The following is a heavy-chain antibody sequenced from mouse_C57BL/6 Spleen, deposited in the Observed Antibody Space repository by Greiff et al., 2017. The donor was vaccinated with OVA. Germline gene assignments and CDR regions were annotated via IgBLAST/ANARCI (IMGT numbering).Heavy chain of an antibody. J-gene: IGHJ2*01. CDR1: GFTFSSYG. CDR2: ISSGGSYT. CDR3: ARHEELLRYFDY. D-gene: IGHD1-1*01. Sequence: EVKLVESGGDLVKPGGSLKLSCAASGFTFSSYGMSWVRQTPDKRLEWVATISSGGSYTYYPDSVKGRFTISRDNAKNTLYLQMSSLKSEDTAVYYCARHEELLRYFDYWGQGTTLTVSS. V-gene: IGHV5-6*01.